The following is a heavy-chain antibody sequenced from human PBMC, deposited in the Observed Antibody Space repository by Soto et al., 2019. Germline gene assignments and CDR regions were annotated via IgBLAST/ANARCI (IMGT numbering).Heavy chain of an antibody. V-gene: IGHV4-59*08. CDR3: ARHEVRGIFDY. CDR1: GGSISSYY. J-gene: IGHJ4*02. CDR2: IYYSGST. Sequence: SETLSLTCTVSGGSISSYYWSWIRQPPGKGLEWIGYIYYSGSTNYNPSLKSRVTISVDTSKNQFSLKLSSVTAADTAVYDCARHEVRGIFDYWGQGTLVTVSS.